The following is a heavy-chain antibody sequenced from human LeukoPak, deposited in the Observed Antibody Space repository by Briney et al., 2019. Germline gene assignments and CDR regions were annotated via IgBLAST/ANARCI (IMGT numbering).Heavy chain of an antibody. D-gene: IGHD2-2*01. CDR3: AKGGGDFDIVVVPAATRPPH. CDR1: GYTFTSYG. CDR2: ISAYNGNT. V-gene: IGHV1-18*01. Sequence: ASVKVSCKASGYTFTSYGISWLRQAPGQGLEWMGWISAYNGNTNYAQKLQGRVTMTTDTSTSTAYMELRSLRSDDTAVYYCAKGGGDFDIVVVPAATRPPHWGQGTLVTVSS. J-gene: IGHJ4*02.